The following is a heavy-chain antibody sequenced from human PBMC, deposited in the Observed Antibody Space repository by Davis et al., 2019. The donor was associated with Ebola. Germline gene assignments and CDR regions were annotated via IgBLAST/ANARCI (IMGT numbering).Heavy chain of an antibody. CDR3: ARGGAVVVVAARGDY. Sequence: GGSLRLSCAASGFTFSSYSMNWVRQAPGKGLEWVSSISDSGVGTYYADSVKGRFTISRDNSKNMLYLQMNGLRAEDTAVYFCARGGAVVVVAARGDYWGQGTLVTVSS. V-gene: IGHV3-23*01. J-gene: IGHJ4*02. D-gene: IGHD2-15*01. CDR1: GFTFSSYS. CDR2: ISDSGVGT.